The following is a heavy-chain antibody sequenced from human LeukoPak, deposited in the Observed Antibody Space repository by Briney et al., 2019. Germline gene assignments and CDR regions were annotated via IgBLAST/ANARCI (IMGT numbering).Heavy chain of an antibody. D-gene: IGHD3-10*01. V-gene: IGHV4-4*07. CDR3: ARVSLVRGAPDYYFDY. J-gene: IGHJ4*02. CDR2: IYTSGSA. Sequence: SETLSLTCTVSGDSISNYWSWIRQPAGKGLEWIGRIYTSGSANYNPSLKSRVTMSVDTSKNQFSLKLSSVTAADTAVYYCARVSLVRGAPDYYFDYWGQGTLVTVSS. CDR1: GDSISNY.